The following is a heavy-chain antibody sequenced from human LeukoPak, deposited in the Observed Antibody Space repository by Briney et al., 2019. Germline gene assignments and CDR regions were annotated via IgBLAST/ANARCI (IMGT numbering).Heavy chain of an antibody. J-gene: IGHJ6*04. CDR1: GFTFSSYS. Sequence: EGSLRLSCAASGFTFSSYSMNWVRQAPGKGLEWVSSISSSSSYIYYADSVKGRFTISRDNAKNSLYLQMNSLRAEDTAVYYCARVFVVVTADYYYGMDVWGKGTTVTVSS. CDR3: ARVFVVVTADYYYGMDV. CDR2: ISSSSSYI. V-gene: IGHV3-21*01. D-gene: IGHD2-21*02.